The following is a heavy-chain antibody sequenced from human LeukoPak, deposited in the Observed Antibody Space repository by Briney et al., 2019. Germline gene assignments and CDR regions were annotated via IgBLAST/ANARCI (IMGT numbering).Heavy chain of an antibody. CDR1: GGSISSSSYY. Sequence: SETLSLTCTVSGGSISSSSYYWGWIRQPPGKGLEWIGSIYYSGSTYYNPSLKSRVTISVDTSKNQFSLKLSSVTAADTAVYYCARQRYCSGSSCYPYYFDYWGQGTLVTVSS. J-gene: IGHJ4*02. CDR3: ARQRYCSGSSCYPYYFDY. V-gene: IGHV4-39*01. D-gene: IGHD2-15*01. CDR2: IYYSGST.